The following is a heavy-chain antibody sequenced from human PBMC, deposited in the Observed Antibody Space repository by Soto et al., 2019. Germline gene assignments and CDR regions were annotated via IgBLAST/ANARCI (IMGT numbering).Heavy chain of an antibody. CDR1: GFSLTSSGVG. J-gene: IGHJ5*02. CDR3: AHRVPYNSYWDVGWFDP. D-gene: IGHD1-20*01. V-gene: IGHV2-5*02. Sequence: QITLKESGPTLLEPTQTLTLTCSFSGFSLTSSGVGVGWLRQAPGKALECLGIIYWDGERRYNPSLRPRLTITKDTSKNQVLLTMTSMEPVETAIYYCAHRVPYNSYWDVGWFDPWGQGTLVTVS. CDR2: IYWDGER.